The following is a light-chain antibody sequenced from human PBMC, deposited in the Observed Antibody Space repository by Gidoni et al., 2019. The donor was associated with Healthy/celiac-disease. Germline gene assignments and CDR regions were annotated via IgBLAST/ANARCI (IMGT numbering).Light chain of an antibody. CDR1: SRRRYY. V-gene: IGLV3-19*01. Sequence: SSELTQDLAVSVALGQTVRITCHGDSRRRYYASWYQQKPGQAPVLVIYGKNNRPSGIPDRFSGSSSGNTASLTITGAQAEDEADYYCNSRDSSGNHLVFGGGTKLTV. CDR3: NSRDSSGNHLV. CDR2: GKN. J-gene: IGLJ3*02.